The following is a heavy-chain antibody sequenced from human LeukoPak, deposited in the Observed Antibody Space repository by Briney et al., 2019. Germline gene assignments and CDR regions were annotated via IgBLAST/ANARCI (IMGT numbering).Heavy chain of an antibody. V-gene: IGHV3-7*03. CDR1: GFAFRNNW. CDR2: IKEGGSEK. J-gene: IGHJ1*01. Sequence: GGSLRLSCAGSGFAFRNNWMTWVRQAPGKGLEWVANIKEGGSEKYYVDSVKGRFTISRDNAKNSLYLQMNSLRAEDTAVYYCARDRDCQHWGQGTLVTVSS. D-gene: IGHD3-10*01. CDR3: ARDRDCQH.